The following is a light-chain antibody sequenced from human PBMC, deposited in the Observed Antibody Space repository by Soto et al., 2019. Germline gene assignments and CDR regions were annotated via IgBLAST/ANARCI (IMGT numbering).Light chain of an antibody. CDR2: EVT. CDR3: SSYSSSSTVL. V-gene: IGLV2-14*01. J-gene: IGLJ2*01. Sequence: QSALTQPASASGSPGQSITISCTGTSSDVGGYNYVSWYQQHPGKAPKLMIYEVTNRPSGVSNRFSGSKSGNTASLTISGLQAEDEADYYCSSYSSSSTVLFGGGTKLTVL. CDR1: SSDVGGYNY.